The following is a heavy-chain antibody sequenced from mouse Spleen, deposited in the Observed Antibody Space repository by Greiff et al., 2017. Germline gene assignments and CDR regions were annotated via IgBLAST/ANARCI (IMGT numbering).Heavy chain of an antibody. CDR3: ARRGYGYAMDY. CDR1: GYTFTSYD. J-gene: IGHJ4*01. V-gene: IGHV1-85*01. Sequence: QVQLQQSGPELVKPGASVKLSCTASGYTFTSYDINWVKQRPGQGLEWIGRIYPNGGSTKYNETFKGKATLTVDTSSRTAYMELHSLTSEDSAVYFCARRGYGYAMDYWGQGTSVTVSS. CDR2: IYPNGGST. D-gene: IGHD2-14*01.